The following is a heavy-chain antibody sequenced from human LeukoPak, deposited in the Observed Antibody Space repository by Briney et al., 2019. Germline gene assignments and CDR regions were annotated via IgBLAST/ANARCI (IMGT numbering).Heavy chain of an antibody. Sequence: SETLSLTCTVSGGSFSDYYWSWIRQSPGKGLEWIGYIYYTGSTSYNPSLRSRVTMSADTSKNQFSLKLSSVTAADTAVYYCASRKLGNDYWGQGTLVTVSS. V-gene: IGHV4-59*01. D-gene: IGHD7-27*01. J-gene: IGHJ4*02. CDR1: GGSFSDYY. CDR2: IYYTGST. CDR3: ASRKLGNDY.